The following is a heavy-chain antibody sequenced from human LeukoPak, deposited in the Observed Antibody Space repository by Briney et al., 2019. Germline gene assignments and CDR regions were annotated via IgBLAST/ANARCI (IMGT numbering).Heavy chain of an antibody. J-gene: IGHJ5*02. CDR2: IFSSDIT. CDR1: GGSMSTFH. Sequence: PSETLSLTCSVSGGSMSTFHWHWIRQPPGKGLEWVGYIFSSDITNYNPSLRSRVTISVDTSKNQFSLKLRSVTAADTAVYFCARSDGIVGEEAWFDPWGQGTLVTVSS. CDR3: ARSDGIVGEEAWFDP. D-gene: IGHD2/OR15-2a*01. V-gene: IGHV4-4*09.